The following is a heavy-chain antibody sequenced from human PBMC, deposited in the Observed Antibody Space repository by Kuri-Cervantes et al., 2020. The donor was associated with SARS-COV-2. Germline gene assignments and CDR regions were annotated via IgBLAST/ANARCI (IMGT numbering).Heavy chain of an antibody. Sequence: GESLKISCAASGFTFSNAWMSWVRQAPGKGLEWVGRIKSKTDDGTTDYAAPVKGRFTISRDDSKNTLYLQMNSLKTEDTAVYYCTTDQILGMQAFDIWGQGTMVTVSS. V-gene: IGHV3-15*01. D-gene: IGHD7-27*01. CDR2: IKSKTDDGTT. CDR3: TTDQILGMQAFDI. J-gene: IGHJ3*02. CDR1: GFTFSNAW.